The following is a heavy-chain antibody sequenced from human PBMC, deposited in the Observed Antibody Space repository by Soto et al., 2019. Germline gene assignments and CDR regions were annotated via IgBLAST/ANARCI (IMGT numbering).Heavy chain of an antibody. CDR1: VGSVSSGSCY. Sequence: SETLSITCTVSVGSVSSGSCYWSWIRHPPGKGLEWIGYIYHGWATNYNASLKSRVTISVDTSKNHFFLKVNSVTAADTAVYYCARDSSGRHDYWGQGTPVTVSS. V-gene: IGHV4-61*01. CDR3: ARDSSGRHDY. D-gene: IGHD3-22*01. J-gene: IGHJ4*02. CDR2: IYHGWAT.